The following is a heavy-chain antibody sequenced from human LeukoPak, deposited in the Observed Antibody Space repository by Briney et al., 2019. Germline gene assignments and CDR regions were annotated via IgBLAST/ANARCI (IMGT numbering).Heavy chain of an antibody. CDR2: IYYSVRT. V-gene: IGHV4-39*01. CDR1: GGSISSGDYY. Sequence: SETLSLTCTVSGGSISSGDYYWSWIRQPPGKGLEWIASIYYSVRTFYNPSLKSRVTISVDTSNNQFSLKLSSVTAADSAVYYCARHEVPNYFDYWGQGMLVTVSS. CDR3: ARHEVPNYFDY. J-gene: IGHJ4*02. D-gene: IGHD2-2*01.